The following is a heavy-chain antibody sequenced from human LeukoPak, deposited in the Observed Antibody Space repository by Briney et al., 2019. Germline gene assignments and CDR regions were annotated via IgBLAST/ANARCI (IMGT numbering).Heavy chain of an antibody. CDR3: ARGEYSGYDIPIDY. D-gene: IGHD5-12*01. J-gene: IGHJ4*02. CDR1: GYTFTSYD. Sequence: ASVKVSCKASGYTFTSYDINWVRQATGQGLEWMGWMNPNSGNTGYAQKFQGRVTMTRNTSISTAYMELSSLGSEDTAVYYCARGEYSGYDIPIDYWGQGTLVTVSS. V-gene: IGHV1-8*01. CDR2: MNPNSGNT.